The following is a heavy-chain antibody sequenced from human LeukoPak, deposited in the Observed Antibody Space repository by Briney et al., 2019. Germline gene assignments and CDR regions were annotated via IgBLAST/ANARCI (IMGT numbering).Heavy chain of an antibody. Sequence: ASVKVSCKASGYTFTNYGITWVRQAPGQGLEWMGWISASNGDTHYSEKFQDRITVTTDTSTSTAYMELRSLVSDDTAVYYCASSVTYYDFWSGYPDAFDIWGQGTMVTVSS. CDR3: ASSVTYYDFWSGYPDAFDI. CDR1: GYTFTNYG. D-gene: IGHD3-3*01. CDR2: ISASNGDT. J-gene: IGHJ3*02. V-gene: IGHV1-18*01.